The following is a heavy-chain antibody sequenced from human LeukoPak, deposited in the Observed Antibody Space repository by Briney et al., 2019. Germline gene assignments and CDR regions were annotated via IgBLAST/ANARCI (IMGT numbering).Heavy chain of an antibody. CDR1: GYTFTSYG. CDR2: ISAYNVNT. V-gene: IGHV1-18*01. J-gene: IGHJ3*02. CDR3: ARAEIVGATADI. D-gene: IGHD1-26*01. Sequence: ASVKVSCKASGYTFTSYGISWVRQAPGQGLERMGWISAYNVNTNYTQKLQGRVTMTTDTSTSTAYMELRSLRSDDTAVYYCARAEIVGATADIWGQGTMVTVSS.